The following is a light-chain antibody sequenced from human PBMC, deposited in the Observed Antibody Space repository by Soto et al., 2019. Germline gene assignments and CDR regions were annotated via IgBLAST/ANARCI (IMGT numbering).Light chain of an antibody. J-gene: IGKJ5*01. CDR1: QLFRST. CDR3: QQYNDWPRT. Sequence: ELVLTQSPATLSVSPGESVTLSCRASQLFRSTLAWYQHKPGQAPRLLIYGVSTRDTGVPDRFSGSASGTEFTLTISSLQSEDFAVYYCQQYNDWPRTFGQGTRLEIK. V-gene: IGKV3-15*01. CDR2: GVS.